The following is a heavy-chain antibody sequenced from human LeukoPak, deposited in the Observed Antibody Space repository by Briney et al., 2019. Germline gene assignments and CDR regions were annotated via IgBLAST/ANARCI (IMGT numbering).Heavy chain of an antibody. J-gene: IGHJ4*02. D-gene: IGHD6-19*01. V-gene: IGHV4-31*03. Sequence: SETLSLTCTVSGGSISSGGYSWGWIRQHPGKGLEWIGYIYYSGSTYYNPSLKSRVTISVDTSKNQFSLKLSSVTAADTAVYYCARMVAGIIKGFDYWGQGTLVTVSS. CDR3: ARMVAGIIKGFDY. CDR2: IYYSGST. CDR1: GGSISSGGYS.